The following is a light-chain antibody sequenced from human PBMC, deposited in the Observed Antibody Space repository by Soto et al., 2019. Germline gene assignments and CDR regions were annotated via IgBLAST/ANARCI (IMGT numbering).Light chain of an antibody. J-gene: IGKJ5*01. V-gene: IGKV3-11*01. Sequence: EIVLRHSPATLSASPLERHTLXYPASQSVSSYLAWYQQKPGQAPRLLIYDTSNRATGIPARFSGSGSGTDFTLTISSLEPEDFAVYYCQQRSNWPPITFGQGTRLEIK. CDR3: QQRSNWPPIT. CDR1: QSVSSY. CDR2: DTS.